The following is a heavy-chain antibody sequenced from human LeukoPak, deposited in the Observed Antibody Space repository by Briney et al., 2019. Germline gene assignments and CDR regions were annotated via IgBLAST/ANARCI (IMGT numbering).Heavy chain of an antibody. CDR2: IYYSGST. CDR1: GGSISSGGYY. Sequence: SETLSLTCTVSGGSISSGGYYWSWIRQHPGKGLEWIGYIYYSGSTYYNPSLKSRVTISVDTSKNQFSLKLSSVTAADTAVYYCARRGYDSSGYYLVSWGQGTLVTVSS. V-gene: IGHV4-31*03. D-gene: IGHD3-22*01. J-gene: IGHJ4*02. CDR3: ARRGYDSSGYYLVS.